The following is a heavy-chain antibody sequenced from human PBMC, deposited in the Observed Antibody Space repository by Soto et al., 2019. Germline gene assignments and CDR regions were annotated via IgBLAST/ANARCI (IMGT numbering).Heavy chain of an antibody. CDR2: ISWNSGII. Sequence: EMQLVESGGGLVQPGRSLRLSCAASGFTFDDYAMHWVRQAPGKGLEWVSGISWNSGIIDYADAVKGRFTISRDNGNNMLYLQMNSMGAEDTALYYCTKDIEWGGSHLNHAFDIWGQGTMVSVSS. D-gene: IGHD2-15*01. V-gene: IGHV3-9*01. CDR1: GFTFDDYA. J-gene: IGHJ3*02. CDR3: TKDIEWGGSHLNHAFDI.